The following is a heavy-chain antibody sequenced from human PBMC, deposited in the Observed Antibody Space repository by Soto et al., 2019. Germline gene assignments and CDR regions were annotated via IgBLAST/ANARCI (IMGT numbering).Heavy chain of an antibody. CDR1: GGSISSYY. V-gene: IGHV4-59*08. Sequence: QVQLQESGPGLVNPSETLSLTCTVSGGSISSYYWSWIRQPPGKGLEWIGYIYYSGSTNYNPSLKSRVTISVDTSKNQFSLKLSSVTAADTAVYYCARLGGYSGYDNIQNLNWFDPWGQGTLVTVSS. CDR2: IYYSGST. J-gene: IGHJ5*02. CDR3: ARLGGYSGYDNIQNLNWFDP. D-gene: IGHD5-12*01.